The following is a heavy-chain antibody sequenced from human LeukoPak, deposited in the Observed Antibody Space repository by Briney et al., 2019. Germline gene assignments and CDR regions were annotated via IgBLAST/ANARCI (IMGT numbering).Heavy chain of an antibody. V-gene: IGHV3-21*01. CDR2: ISSSVVYT. D-gene: IGHD6-13*01. J-gene: IGHJ5*01. CDR1: GFTFSSYT. CDR3: ARVVYGSSWYDS. Sequence: GSLRLSCAASGFTFSSYTMSWVRQAPGKGLEWVSTISSSVVYTYYADSVKGRFTISRDNADNLLYLQMNSLRAEDTAVYYCARVVYGSSWYDSWGQGTPVTVSS.